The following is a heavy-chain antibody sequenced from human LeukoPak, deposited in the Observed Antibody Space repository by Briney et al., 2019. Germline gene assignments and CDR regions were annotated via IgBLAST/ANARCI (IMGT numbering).Heavy chain of an antibody. V-gene: IGHV4-39*07. CDR2: INHSGST. CDR1: GGSIRSSYYY. CDR3: ARARRWLQYLDF. J-gene: IGHJ4*02. Sequence: SETLSLTCTVSGGSIRSSYYYWGWIRQPPGKGLEWIGEINHSGSTNYNPSLKSRVTISVDTSKNQFSLKLSSVTAADTAVYYCARARRWLQYLDFWGQGTLVTVSS. D-gene: IGHD5-24*01.